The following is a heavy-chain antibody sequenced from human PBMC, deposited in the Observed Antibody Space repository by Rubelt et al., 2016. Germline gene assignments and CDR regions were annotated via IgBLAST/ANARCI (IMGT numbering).Heavy chain of an antibody. CDR1: GGSFSGYY. CDR2: INHSGST. Sequence: QVQLQQWGAGLLKPSETLSLTCAVYGGSFSGYYWSWIRQPPGKGLEWIGEINHSGSTNYNPSLKVRFTISVDTAKNQFSLKLSSVTAAETAVYYCARGSRPHSSFCHLDSWGQGTLVTVSS. CDR3: ARGSRPHSSFCHLDS. V-gene: IGHV4-34*01. J-gene: IGHJ4*02. D-gene: IGHD3-3*02.